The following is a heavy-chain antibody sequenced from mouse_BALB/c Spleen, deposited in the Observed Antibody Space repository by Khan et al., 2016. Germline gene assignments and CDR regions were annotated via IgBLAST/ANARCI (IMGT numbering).Heavy chain of an antibody. V-gene: IGHV9-3*02. J-gene: IGHJ3*01. D-gene: IGHD2-4*01. CDR3: ARWGYEYAWFAY. Sequence: QIQLVQSGPELKKPGETVKISCKATGYSFTNYGMNWVKQAPGKGLKWMGWIDTNTGEPTYAEELKGLFAFSLETSAITAYLQINKLKNDDTATYSCARWGYEYAWFAYWGQGTLVTVSA. CDR1: GYSFTNYG. CDR2: IDTNTGEP.